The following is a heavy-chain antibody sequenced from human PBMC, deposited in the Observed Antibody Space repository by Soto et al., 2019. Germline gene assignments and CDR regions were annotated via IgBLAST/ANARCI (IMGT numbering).Heavy chain of an antibody. D-gene: IGHD1-26*01. J-gene: IGHJ4*02. CDR2: ISGSGVTT. Sequence: GGSLRLSCVASGFTFNNCGMNWVRQAPGKGLEWVSGISGSGVTTYYADYVKGRFTISRDTSKNTLNLQMNSLRAEDTAVYYCTKTASGTYSESWGQGT. V-gene: IGHV3-23*01. CDR3: TKTASGTYSES. CDR1: GFTFNNCG.